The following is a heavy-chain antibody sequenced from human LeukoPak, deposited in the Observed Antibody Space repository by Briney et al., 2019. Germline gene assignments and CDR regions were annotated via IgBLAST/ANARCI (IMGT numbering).Heavy chain of an antibody. D-gene: IGHD5-18*01. J-gene: IGHJ4*02. CDR3: ARQTWIQLWLFDY. V-gene: IGHV4-39*01. CDR2: IYYSGNT. Sequence: SETLSLTCTVSGDSISSSSYYWAWIRQPPGKGLEWIGNIYYSGNTYYNPSLKSRVIMSIDTSKNQFSLKLSSVTAADTAVYFCARQTWIQLWLFDYWGQGALVTVSS. CDR1: GDSISSSSYY.